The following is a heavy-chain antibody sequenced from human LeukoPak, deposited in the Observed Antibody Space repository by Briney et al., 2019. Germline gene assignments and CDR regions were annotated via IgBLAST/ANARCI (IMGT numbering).Heavy chain of an antibody. V-gene: IGHV4-59*12. Sequence: SETLSLTCAVYGGSFSGYYWSWIRQPPGKGLEWIGYIYYSGSTNYNPSLKSRVTISVDTSKNQFSLKLSSVTAADTAVYYCARDLGIAATGDWFDPWGQGTLVTVSS. D-gene: IGHD6-13*01. CDR3: ARDLGIAATGDWFDP. CDR2: IYYSGST. J-gene: IGHJ5*02. CDR1: GGSFSGYY.